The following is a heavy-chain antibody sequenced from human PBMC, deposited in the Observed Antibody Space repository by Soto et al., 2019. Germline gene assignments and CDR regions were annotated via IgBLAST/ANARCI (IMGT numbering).Heavy chain of an antibody. Sequence: GESLQISCTCSGYDFTTYWIGWVRQMPGKGLEWMGVVYGADSDARYSPSFQVQFTISADRSINTVYLHWGSLKASDTAIYYCARVYGVELGTFRGNFYSWGQGNVGTVST. CDR3: ARVYGVELGTFRGNFYS. CDR2: VYGADSDA. V-gene: IGHV5-51*01. D-gene: IGHD3-3*01. CDR1: GYDFTTYW. J-gene: IGHJ4*02.